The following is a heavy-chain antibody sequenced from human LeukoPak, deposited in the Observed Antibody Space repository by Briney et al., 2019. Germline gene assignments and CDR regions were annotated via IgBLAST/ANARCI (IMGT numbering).Heavy chain of an antibody. CDR2: INHSGNT. CDR3: GRPGVRQYRAPLGY. V-gene: IGHV4-34*01. CDR1: GGSFSGYY. Sequence: SETLSLTCAVYGGSFSGYYWSWIRQPPGKGLEWIGEINHSGNTNYNPSLKSRVTISVDTSKNQFSLKLSSVTAADTAVYYCGRPGVRQYRAPLGYWGQGTLVTVSS. D-gene: IGHD6-6*01. J-gene: IGHJ4*02.